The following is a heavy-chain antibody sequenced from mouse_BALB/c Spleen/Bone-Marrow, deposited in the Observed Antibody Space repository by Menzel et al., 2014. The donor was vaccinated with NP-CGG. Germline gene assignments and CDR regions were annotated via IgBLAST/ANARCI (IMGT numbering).Heavy chain of an antibody. V-gene: IGHV5-6-3*01. Sequence: EVQLVESGGGLVQPGGSLKLSCAASGFTFRSYGMSWVRQTPDKRLEIVANINNNGVYTYYPDSVKGRFTISRDNANNTQFLQMSSLMSDDTAMYYCSRGVDCYSWFAYWGQGTLVTVSA. D-gene: IGHD2-3*01. CDR1: GFTFRSYG. CDR3: SRGVDCYSWFAY. J-gene: IGHJ3*01. CDR2: INNNGVYT.